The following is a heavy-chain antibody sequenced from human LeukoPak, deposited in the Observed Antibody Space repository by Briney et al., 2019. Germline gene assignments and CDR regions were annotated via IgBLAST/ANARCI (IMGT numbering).Heavy chain of an antibody. CDR2: IYPGDSDT. V-gene: IGHV5-51*01. J-gene: IGHJ4*02. Sequence: GESLKISCRGSGYSFTSFWIAWVRQMPGKGLEWMGIIYPGDSDTRYSPSFQGQVTISADKSISTAYLQWSSLKGSDTAIYYCAKRDSSGLYYFDYWGQGTLVTVSS. D-gene: IGHD3-22*01. CDR1: GYSFTSFW. CDR3: AKRDSSGLYYFDY.